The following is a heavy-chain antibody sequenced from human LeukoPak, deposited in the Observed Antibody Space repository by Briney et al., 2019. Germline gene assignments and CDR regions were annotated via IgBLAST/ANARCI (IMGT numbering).Heavy chain of an antibody. J-gene: IGHJ1*01. CDR1: GFTFSTYA. CDR3: ARDPAWGAIDN. Sequence: GGSLRLSCAASGFTFSTYAMSWVRQAPGKGLEWVADMNEDGSGTYYVDSVKGRFTVSRDNAQNSVYLQMNSLRVEDTGVYYCARDPAWGAIDNWGQGTLVTVSS. V-gene: IGHV3-7*01. CDR2: MNEDGSGT. D-gene: IGHD7-27*01.